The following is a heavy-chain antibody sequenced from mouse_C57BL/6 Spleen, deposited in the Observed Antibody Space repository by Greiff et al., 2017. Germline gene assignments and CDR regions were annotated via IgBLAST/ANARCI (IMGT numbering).Heavy chain of an antibody. J-gene: IGHJ2*01. Sequence: EVKLVESGAELVRPGASVKLSCTASGFNIKDDYMHWVKQRPEQGLEWIGWIDPENGDTEYASKFQGKATITADTSSNTAYLQLSSLTSEDTAVYYCTTRLVDYWGQGTTLTVSS. CDR3: TTRLVDY. CDR2: IDPENGDT. D-gene: IGHD4-1*01. CDR1: GFNIKDDY. V-gene: IGHV14-4*01.